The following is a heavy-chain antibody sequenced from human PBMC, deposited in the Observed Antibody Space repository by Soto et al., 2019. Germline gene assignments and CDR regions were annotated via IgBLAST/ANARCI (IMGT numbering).Heavy chain of an antibody. CDR3: ARGLYLSRQWLVRYYYYYGMDV. CDR2: MNPNSGNT. D-gene: IGHD6-19*01. Sequence: ASVKVSCKASGYTFTSYDINWVRQATGQGLEWMGWMNPNSGNTGYAQKFQGRVTMTRNTSISTAYMELSSLRSEDTAVYYCARGLYLSRQWLVRYYYYYGMDVWGQGTKVTVSS. J-gene: IGHJ6*02. CDR1: GYTFTSYD. V-gene: IGHV1-8*01.